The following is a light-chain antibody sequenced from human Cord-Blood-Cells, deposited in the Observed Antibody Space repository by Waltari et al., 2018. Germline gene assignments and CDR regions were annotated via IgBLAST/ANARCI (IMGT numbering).Light chain of an antibody. CDR1: QSVLYSSNNKNY. V-gene: IGKV4-1*01. CDR3: QQYYSTPYT. Sequence: DIVMTQSPDSLALSLGETATLNCKSSQSVLYSSNNKNYLAWYQQKPGQPPKLLIYWASTRESGVPDRFSGSGSGTDFTLTISSLQAEDVAVYYCQQYYSTPYTFGQGTKLEIK. J-gene: IGKJ2*01. CDR2: WAS.